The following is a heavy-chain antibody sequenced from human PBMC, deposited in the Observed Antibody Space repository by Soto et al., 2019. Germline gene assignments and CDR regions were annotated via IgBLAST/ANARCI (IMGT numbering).Heavy chain of an antibody. J-gene: IGHJ6*02. D-gene: IGHD6-19*01. CDR1: GGFISTYY. CDR3: ASDRSSGWDQGYGMDV. V-gene: IGHV4-59*01. Sequence: SETLSLTCTVSGGFISTYYWSWIRQPPGKGLEWIGYIYYSGSTSYNPSLKSRVTISVDTSKNQFSLKLRSVTAADTAVYYCASDRSSGWDQGYGMDVWGQGTTVTVSS. CDR2: IYYSGST.